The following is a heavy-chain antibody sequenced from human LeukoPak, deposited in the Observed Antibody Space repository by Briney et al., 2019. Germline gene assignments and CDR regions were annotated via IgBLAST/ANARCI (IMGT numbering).Heavy chain of an antibody. Sequence: ASVEVSCTASGYTFSSYDINWVRQAAGQGLEWMGWMNPKTGNTGYAQKFQGRLSFTRNTSINTAYVELSSLRSEDTAVYYCARGPRVFGVVPSSHWFFDVWGRGTLVTVSS. CDR2: MNPKTGNT. CDR3: ARGPRVFGVVPSSHWFFDV. D-gene: IGHD3-3*01. V-gene: IGHV1-8*01. J-gene: IGHJ2*01. CDR1: GYTFSSYD.